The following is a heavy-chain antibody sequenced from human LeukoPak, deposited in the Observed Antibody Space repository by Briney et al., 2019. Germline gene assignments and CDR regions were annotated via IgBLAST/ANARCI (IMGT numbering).Heavy chain of an antibody. CDR3: ARGEDGYNH. V-gene: IGHV3-9*01. CDR2: ISWNSGSI. J-gene: IGHJ4*02. CDR1: GFSFDDYD. D-gene: IGHD5-12*01. Sequence: GRSLRLSCAASGFSFDDYDMHWVRQAPGKGLEWVSGISWNSGSIGYADSVKGRFTISRDNAKNSLYLQMNSLRAEDTAVYYCARGEDGYNHWGQGTLVTVSS.